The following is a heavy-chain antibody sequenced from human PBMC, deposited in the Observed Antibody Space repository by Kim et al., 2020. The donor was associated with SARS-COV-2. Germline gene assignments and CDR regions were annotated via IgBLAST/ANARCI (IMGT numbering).Heavy chain of an antibody. V-gene: IGHV4-4*02. CDR3: ARVSGTRDRRFDY. J-gene: IGHJ4*02. Sequence: YNPSLKSRVTISVDKSKNQFSLKLSSVTAADTAVYYCARVSGTRDRRFDYWGQGTLVTVSS.